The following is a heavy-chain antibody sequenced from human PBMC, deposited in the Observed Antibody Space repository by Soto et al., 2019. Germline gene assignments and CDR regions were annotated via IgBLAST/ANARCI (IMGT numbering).Heavy chain of an antibody. Sequence: ASVKVSCKASGYTFTSYGISWVRQAPGQGLEWMGWISAYNGNTNYAQKLQGRVTMTTDTSTSTAYMELRSLRSDDTAVYYCARDYDYGDYYGYYYRMDVWGQGTTVTVSS. D-gene: IGHD4-17*01. CDR1: GYTFTSYG. J-gene: IGHJ6*02. CDR2: ISAYNGNT. CDR3: ARDYDYGDYYGYYYRMDV. V-gene: IGHV1-18*01.